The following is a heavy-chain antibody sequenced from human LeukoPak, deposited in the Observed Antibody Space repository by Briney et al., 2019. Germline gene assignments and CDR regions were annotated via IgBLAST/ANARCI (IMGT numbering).Heavy chain of an antibody. D-gene: IGHD5-18*01. Sequence: GGSLRLSCAASGFTFSSHTMNWVRQAPGKGLEWVSSISSSSDYIYYADSVNGRFTISGDNAKNSVYLQINSLRADDTAVYYCARDATQLLIASGPFYYFDSWGQGTLVTVSP. CDR2: ISSSSDYI. CDR1: GFTFSSHT. V-gene: IGHV3-21*01. CDR3: ARDATQLLIASGPFYYFDS. J-gene: IGHJ4*02.